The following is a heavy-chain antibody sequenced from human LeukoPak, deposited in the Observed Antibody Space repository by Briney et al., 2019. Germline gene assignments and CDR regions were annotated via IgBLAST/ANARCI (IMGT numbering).Heavy chain of an antibody. V-gene: IGHV4-4*07. CDR2: IYTSGST. CDR1: GGSISSYY. D-gene: IGHD4-17*01. J-gene: IGHJ4*02. Sequence: SETLSLTCTVSGGSISSYYWSWIRQPAGKGLEWIGHIYTSGSTNYNPSLKSRVTMSVDTSKNQFSLKLSSVTAADTAVYYCARVAGDYDDLYYFDYWGQGTLVTVSS. CDR3: ARVAGDYDDLYYFDY.